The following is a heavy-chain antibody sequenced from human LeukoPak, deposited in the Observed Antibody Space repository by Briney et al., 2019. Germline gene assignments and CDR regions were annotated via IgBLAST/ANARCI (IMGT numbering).Heavy chain of an antibody. CDR1: GFTFSSYA. Sequence: PGGSLRLSCAASGFTFSSYAMSWVRQAPGKGLEWVSAISGSGGSTYYADSVKGRFTISRDNSKSTLYLQMNSLGAEDTAVYYCAKARGFLGRLADYWGQGTLVTVSS. CDR3: AKARGFLGRLADY. J-gene: IGHJ4*02. CDR2: ISGSGGST. D-gene: IGHD3-3*01. V-gene: IGHV3-23*01.